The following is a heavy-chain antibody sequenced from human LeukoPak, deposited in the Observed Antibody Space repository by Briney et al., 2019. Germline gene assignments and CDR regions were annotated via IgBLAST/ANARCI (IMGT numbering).Heavy chain of an antibody. CDR1: GFTFSSYG. CDR3: ARVRGHGGYYFDY. Sequence: GGSLRLSCAASGFTFSSYGMHWVRQAPGKGLEWVAVISYDGSNKYYADSVKGRFTISRDNSKNTLYLQMNSLRAEDTAVYYCARVRGHGGYYFDYWGQGTLVTVSS. CDR2: ISYDGSNK. J-gene: IGHJ4*02. V-gene: IGHV3-30*03.